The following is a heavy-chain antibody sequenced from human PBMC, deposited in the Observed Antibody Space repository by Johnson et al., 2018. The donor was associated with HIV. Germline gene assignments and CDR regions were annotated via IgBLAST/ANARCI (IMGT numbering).Heavy chain of an antibody. V-gene: IGHV3-7*03. J-gene: IGHJ3*02. CDR3: AKELRAVGATDAFDI. CDR2: IKQDGSEK. CDR1: GFTFSSYW. Sequence: VQLVESGGGLVQPGGSLRLSCAASGFTFSSYWMSWVRQAPGKGLEWVANIKQDGSEKYYVDSVKGRFTISRDNAKNSLYLQMNSLRAEDTALYYCAKELRAVGATDAFDIWGQGTMVTVSS. D-gene: IGHD1-26*01.